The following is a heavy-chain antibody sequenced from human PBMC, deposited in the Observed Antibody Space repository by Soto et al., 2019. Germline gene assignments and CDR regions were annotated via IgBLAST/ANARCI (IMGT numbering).Heavy chain of an antibody. CDR3: TRLLSDAFDV. CDR2: IRSKCNSYAT. V-gene: IGHV3-73*02. Sequence: EVQLVESGGGLVQPGGSLKLPCAASGFTFSGSAMHWVRQASGKGLEWVGRIRSKCNSYATAYAASVKGRFTISRDDSKNTAYLQMNSLKTEDTAVYYCTRLLSDAFDVWGQGTMVPVSS. J-gene: IGHJ3*01. CDR1: GFTFSGSA.